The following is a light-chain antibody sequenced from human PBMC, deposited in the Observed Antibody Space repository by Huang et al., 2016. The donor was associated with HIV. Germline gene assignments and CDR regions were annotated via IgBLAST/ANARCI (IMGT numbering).Light chain of an antibody. CDR3: QHYDDWPPLT. CDR1: QNIGNN. Sequence: EVVMTQSPVTLSVSPGERATLSCRASQNIGNNLAWFQQKPGQAPRLLIYGASTRVTGVPARFSGSGSATEVTLTISSLQSEDFAVYYCQHYDDWPPLTFGGGTKVEIK. CDR2: GAS. J-gene: IGKJ4*01. V-gene: IGKV3D-15*01.